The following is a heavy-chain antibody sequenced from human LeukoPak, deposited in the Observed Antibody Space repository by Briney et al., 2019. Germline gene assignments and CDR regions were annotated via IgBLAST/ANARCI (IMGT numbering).Heavy chain of an antibody. J-gene: IGHJ4*02. CDR2: ISGDGGST. CDR1: GFTFDDYA. D-gene: IGHD1-26*01. Sequence: GGSLRLSCAASGFTFDDYAMHWVRQAPGKGLEWVSLISGDGGSTYYADSVKGRFTISRDNSKNSLYLQMNSLRTGDTALYYCAKESSGSYSLDYWGQGTLVTVSS. V-gene: IGHV3-43*02. CDR3: AKESSGSYSLDY.